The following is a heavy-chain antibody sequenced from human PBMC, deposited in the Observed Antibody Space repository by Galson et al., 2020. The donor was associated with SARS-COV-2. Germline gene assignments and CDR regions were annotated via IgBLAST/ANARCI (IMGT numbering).Heavy chain of an antibody. CDR3: ARGASDTAMAP. CDR1: GFTFSSYD. V-gene: IGHV3-13*01. J-gene: IGHJ5*02. D-gene: IGHD5-18*01. Sequence: GESLKISCAASGFTFSSYDMHWVRQATGKGLEWVSAIGTAGDTYYPGSVKGRFTISRENAKNSLYLQMNSLRAGDTAVYYCARGASDTAMAPWGQGTLVTVSS. CDR2: IGTAGDT.